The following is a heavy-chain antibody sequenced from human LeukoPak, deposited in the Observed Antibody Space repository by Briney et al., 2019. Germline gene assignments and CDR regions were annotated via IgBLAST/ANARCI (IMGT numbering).Heavy chain of an antibody. D-gene: IGHD3-3*01. CDR2: IYSGGST. CDR3: ARGSTLWGVVAFDI. CDR1: GFTVSSNY. J-gene: IGHJ3*02. V-gene: IGHV3-53*01. Sequence: PGGSLRLSCAASGFTVSSNYMSWVRQAPGQGLEWVSVIYSGGSTYYADSVKGRFPISRDNSKNTLYLQMNSLRAEDTAVYYCARGSTLWGVVAFDIWGQGTMVTVSS.